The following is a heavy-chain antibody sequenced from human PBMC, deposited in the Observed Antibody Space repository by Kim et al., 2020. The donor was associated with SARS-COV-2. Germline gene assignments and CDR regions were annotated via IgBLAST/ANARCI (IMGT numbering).Heavy chain of an antibody. D-gene: IGHD6-13*01. Sequence: ASVKVSCKASGYTFTSYDINWVRQATGQGLEWMGWMNPNSGNTGYAQKFQGRVTMTRNTSISTAYMELSSLRSEDTAVYYCARVNLREDSSSWYYYYYGMDVWGQGTTVTVSS. V-gene: IGHV1-8*01. J-gene: IGHJ6*02. CDR1: GYTFTSYD. CDR2: MNPNSGNT. CDR3: ARVNLREDSSSWYYYYYGMDV.